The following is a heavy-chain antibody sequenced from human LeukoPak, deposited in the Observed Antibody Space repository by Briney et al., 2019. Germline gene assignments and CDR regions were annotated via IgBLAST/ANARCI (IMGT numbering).Heavy chain of an antibody. CDR2: VYYSGGT. CDR1: GGSISSGAYS. D-gene: IGHD6-19*01. J-gene: IGHJ4*02. Sequence: PSETLSLTCAVSGGSISSGAYSWSWIRQPPRKGLEWIGYVYYSGGTYYNPSLKSRVTISVDTSKNQFSLKLSSVTAADTAVYYCARISGSYFHYWGQGALVTVSS. V-gene: IGHV4-30-4*07. CDR3: ARISGSYFHY.